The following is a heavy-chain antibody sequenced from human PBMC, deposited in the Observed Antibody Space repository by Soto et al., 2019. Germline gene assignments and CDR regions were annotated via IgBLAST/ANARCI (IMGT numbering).Heavy chain of an antibody. CDR3: AKDMEFSTN. J-gene: IGHJ4*02. CDR1: GFTFDDYA. Sequence: RLSCAASGFTFDDYAMHWVRQAPGKGLEWVSGISWNSGSIGYADSVKGRFTISRDNAKNSLYLQMNSLRAEDTALYYCAKDMEFSTNWGQGTLVTVSS. V-gene: IGHV3-9*01. CDR2: ISWNSGSI. D-gene: IGHD1-1*01.